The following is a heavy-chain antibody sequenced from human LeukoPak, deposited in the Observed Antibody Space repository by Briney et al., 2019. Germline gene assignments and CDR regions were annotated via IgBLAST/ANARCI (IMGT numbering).Heavy chain of an antibody. Sequence: SETLSLTCTVSGGSISNYYWTWVRQPPGKGLEWIGFIYYSESPTYNPSLKSRVTISVDTSKNQFSLKLSSVTAADTAVYYCARGSSSSGRDYDYWGQGTLVTVSS. CDR3: ARGSSSSGRDYDY. CDR2: IYYSESP. V-gene: IGHV4-59*12. D-gene: IGHD6-6*01. J-gene: IGHJ4*02. CDR1: GGSISNYY.